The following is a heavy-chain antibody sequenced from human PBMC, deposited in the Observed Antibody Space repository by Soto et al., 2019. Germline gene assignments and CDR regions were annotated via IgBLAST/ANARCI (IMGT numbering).Heavy chain of an antibody. J-gene: IGHJ5*02. Sequence: QVQLVESGGGVVQPGRSLRLSCAASGFTFSSYGMHWVRQAPGKGLEWVAGVSSDGSDKDYADSVKGRFTISRDNSKNTLYLQMSSLRVEDTTVYYCARGTGNNWNYVWFDLWGQGTLVTVSS. D-gene: IGHD1-7*01. CDR3: ARGTGNNWNYVWFDL. CDR2: VSSDGSDK. V-gene: IGHV3-30*03. CDR1: GFTFSSYG.